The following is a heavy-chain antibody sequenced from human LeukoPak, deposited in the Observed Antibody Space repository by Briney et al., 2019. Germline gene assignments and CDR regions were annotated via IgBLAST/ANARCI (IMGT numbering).Heavy chain of an antibody. V-gene: IGHV3-48*03. J-gene: IGHJ4*02. CDR3: ARDTDYYGSGSYYKPGYFDY. CDR1: GFTFSSYE. CDR2: ISSSGSTI. D-gene: IGHD3-10*01. Sequence: GGSLRLSCAASGFTFSSYEMNWVRQAPGKGLEWVSYISSSGSTIYYADSVKGRFTISRDNAKNSLYLQMNSLRAEDTAVYYCARDTDYYGSGSYYKPGYFDYWGQGTLVTVSS.